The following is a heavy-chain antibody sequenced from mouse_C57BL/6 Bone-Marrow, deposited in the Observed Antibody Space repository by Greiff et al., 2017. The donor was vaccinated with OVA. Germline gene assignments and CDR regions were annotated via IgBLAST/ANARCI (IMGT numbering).Heavy chain of an antibody. D-gene: IGHD2-3*01. CDR3: ARKRAMRWLLRYFY. V-gene: IGHV1-81*01. CDR2: IYPRSGNT. Sequence: QVQLQQSGAELARPGASVKLSCKASGYTFTSYGISWVKQRTGQGLEWIGEIYPRSGNTYYNEKFEGKATLTADKSSSTAYMELRSLTSEDSAVYFCARKRAMRWLLRYFYWGQGTTLTVSS. CDR1: GYTFTSYG. J-gene: IGHJ2*01.